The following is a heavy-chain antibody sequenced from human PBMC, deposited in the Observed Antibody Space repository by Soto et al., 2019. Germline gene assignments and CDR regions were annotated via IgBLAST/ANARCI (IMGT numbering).Heavy chain of an antibody. CDR3: ARDAPLRNGMDV. D-gene: IGHD3-3*01. CDR2: IIPMYGRR. Sequence: QVLLVQSGAEVRKPGSSVKVSCKPCGGTFSDYAFSWVRQAPGQGLEWMGNIIPMYGRRNYAQKYQGRVTISADESTTTVYVEMRGLSFEDTAVYFCARDAPLRNGMDVWGQGTTVTVSS. J-gene: IGHJ6*02. V-gene: IGHV1-69*18. CDR1: GGTFSDYA.